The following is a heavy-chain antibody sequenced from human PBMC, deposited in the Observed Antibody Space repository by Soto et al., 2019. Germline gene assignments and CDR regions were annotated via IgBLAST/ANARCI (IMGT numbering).Heavy chain of an antibody. J-gene: IGHJ4*02. Sequence: GASVKVSCKASGGTFSSYAISWVRQAPGQGLEWMGGIIPIFGTANYAQKFQGRVTITADESTSTAYMELSSLRSEDTAVYYCATWVVTHLDCWGQGTLVTVSS. CDR2: IIPIFGTA. D-gene: IGHD2-15*01. CDR1: GGTFSSYA. V-gene: IGHV1-69*13. CDR3: ATWVVTHLDC.